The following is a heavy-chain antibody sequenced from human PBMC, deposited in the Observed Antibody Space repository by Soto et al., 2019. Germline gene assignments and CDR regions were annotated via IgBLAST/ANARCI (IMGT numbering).Heavy chain of an antibody. CDR2: IIPIFGTA. D-gene: IGHD2-2*01. V-gene: IGHV1-69*13. Sequence: ASVKVSCKASGGTFSSYAISWVRQAPGQGLEWMGGIIPIFGTANYAQKFQGRVTITADESTSTAYMELSSLRSEDTAVYYCAKLQLLFNWFDPWGQGTLVTVSS. CDR1: GGTFSSYA. CDR3: AKLQLLFNWFDP. J-gene: IGHJ5*02.